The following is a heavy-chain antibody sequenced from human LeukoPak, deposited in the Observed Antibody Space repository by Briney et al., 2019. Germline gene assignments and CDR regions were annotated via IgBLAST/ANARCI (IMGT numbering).Heavy chain of an antibody. Sequence: SENLSLNFAVHGGAFRGYYWSLIRQPPGKGPEWIGEINHSGSTNYNPSLKSRVTISVDTSKNQFSLKLSSVTAADTAVYYCARATRGYIRSDYWGQGTLVTVSS. V-gene: IGHV4-34*01. J-gene: IGHJ4*02. CDR3: ARATRGYIRSDY. D-gene: IGHD5-18*01. CDR2: INHSGST. CDR1: GGAFRGYY.